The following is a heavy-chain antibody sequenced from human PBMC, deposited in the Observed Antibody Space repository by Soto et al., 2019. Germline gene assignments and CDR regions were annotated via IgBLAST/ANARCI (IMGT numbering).Heavy chain of an antibody. CDR3: ARSPQGQWAFDY. CDR1: VGTISSSD. CDR2: IYTSGST. J-gene: IGHJ4*02. Sequence: SETLSLRCTVSVGTISSSDGSWIRQPAGKGLEWIGRIYTSGSTNYNPSLKRRVTMSVDTSNNQFSLKLSSVTAADTAVYYCARSPQGQWAFDYWGQGTLVTVSS. V-gene: IGHV4-4*07. D-gene: IGHD6-19*01.